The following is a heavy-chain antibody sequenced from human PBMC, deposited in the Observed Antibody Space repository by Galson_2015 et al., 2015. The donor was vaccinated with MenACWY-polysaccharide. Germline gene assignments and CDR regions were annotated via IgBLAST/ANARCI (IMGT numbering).Heavy chain of an antibody. CDR1: GGSITNYF. V-gene: IGHV4-59*01. Sequence: SETLSLTCTVSGGSITNYFWSWIRQPPGKGLEWIGYIYYSGSTNYNPSLKSRVTISIDTSKKHFSLKLTSVTAADTAVYYCARGLDDRSSFNYLSWLDPWGQGTLVTVSS. CDR3: ARGLDDRSSFNYLSWLDP. CDR2: IYYSGST. D-gene: IGHD3-22*01. J-gene: IGHJ5*02.